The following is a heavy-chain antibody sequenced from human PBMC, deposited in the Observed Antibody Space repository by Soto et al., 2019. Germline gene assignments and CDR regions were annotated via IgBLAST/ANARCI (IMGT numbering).Heavy chain of an antibody. J-gene: IGHJ3*02. Sequence: ASVKVSCKASGGTFSSYAISWVRQAPGQGLEWMGRIIPILGIANYAQKFQGRVTITADKSTSTAYMELSSLRSEDTAVYYCARDSGATELAFDIWGQGTMVTVSS. CDR2: IIPILGIA. CDR1: GGTFSSYA. D-gene: IGHD1-26*01. CDR3: ARDSGATELAFDI. V-gene: IGHV1-69*04.